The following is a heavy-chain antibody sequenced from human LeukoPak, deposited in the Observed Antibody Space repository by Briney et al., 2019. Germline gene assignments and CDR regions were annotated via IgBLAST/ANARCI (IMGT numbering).Heavy chain of an antibody. CDR2: INPSGGSR. J-gene: IGHJ4*02. V-gene: IGHV1-46*01. D-gene: IGHD6-13*01. CDR3: ARGPRWY. Sequence: ASVKVSFTASGYTFTIYYMHWVRQAPGQGLEWVGIINPSGGSRSYAQKFQGRVTMTKDTSTSTVYMEPSRLRSEDTAVYYCARGPRWYWGQGTLVTVSS. CDR1: GYTFTIYY.